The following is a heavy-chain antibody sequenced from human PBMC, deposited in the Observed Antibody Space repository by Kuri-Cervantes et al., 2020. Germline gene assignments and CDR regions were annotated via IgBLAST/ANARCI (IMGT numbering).Heavy chain of an antibody. J-gene: IGHJ3*02. CDR1: GFTFSSYA. CDR3: ASDGLSAFDI. Sequence: GGSLRLSCAASGFTFSSYAMSWVRQAPGKGLEWVSGINWNGGSTGYADSVKGRYTISRDNAKNSLYLQMNSLRAEDTALYHCASDGLSAFDIWGQGTMVNVSS. CDR2: INWNGGST. D-gene: IGHD5/OR15-5a*01. V-gene: IGHV3-20*01.